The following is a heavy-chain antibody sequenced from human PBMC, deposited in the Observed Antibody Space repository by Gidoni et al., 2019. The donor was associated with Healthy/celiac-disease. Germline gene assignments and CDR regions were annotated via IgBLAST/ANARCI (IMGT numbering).Heavy chain of an antibody. J-gene: IGHJ6*02. CDR1: GGSISSGGYY. Sequence: QVQLQESGPGLVKPSQTLSLTCTVSGGSISSGGYYWSWIRPHPGKGLEWIGYIYYSGSTYYNPSLKSRVTISVDTSKNQFSLKLSSVTAADTAVYYCARDRLGIAAAGTGGVYYYYGMDVWGQGTTVTVSS. CDR3: ARDRLGIAAAGTGGVYYYYGMDV. V-gene: IGHV4-31*03. CDR2: IYYSGST. D-gene: IGHD6-13*01.